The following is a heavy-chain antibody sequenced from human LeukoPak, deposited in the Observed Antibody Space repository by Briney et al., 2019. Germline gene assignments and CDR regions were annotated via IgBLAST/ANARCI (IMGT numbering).Heavy chain of an antibody. D-gene: IGHD6-19*01. CDR2: IYTSGST. J-gene: IGHJ2*01. CDR1: GGSISSYY. V-gene: IGHV4-4*07. Sequence: PSETLSLTCTVSGGSISSYYWSWIRQPAGKGLEWIGRIYTSGSTNYNPSLKRRVTMSVDTSKNQFSLKLSSVAAADTAVYYCARVGYSSGWYFDLWGRGTLVTVSS. CDR3: ARVGYSSGWYFDL.